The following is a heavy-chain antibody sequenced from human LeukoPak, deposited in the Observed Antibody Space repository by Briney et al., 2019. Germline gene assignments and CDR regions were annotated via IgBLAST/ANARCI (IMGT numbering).Heavy chain of an antibody. CDR2: IYSGGST. CDR3: ARDRGSGSYYVAFDY. D-gene: IGHD1-26*01. CDR1: GFTVSSNY. J-gene: IGHJ4*02. Sequence: GGSLRLSCAASGFTVSSNYMSWVRQAPGKGLEWVSVIYSGGSTYYADSVKGRFTISRDNSKNTLYLQTNSLRAEDTAVYYCARDRGSGSYYVAFDYWGQGTLVTVSS. V-gene: IGHV3-53*01.